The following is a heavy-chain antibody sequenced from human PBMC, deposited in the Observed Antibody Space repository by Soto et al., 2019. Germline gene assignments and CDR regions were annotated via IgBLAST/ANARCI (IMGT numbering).Heavy chain of an antibody. CDR3: ARGQYSSSWYNDYYYYYMDV. J-gene: IGHJ6*03. CDR2: INHSGST. V-gene: IGHV4-34*01. CDR1: GGSFSGYY. D-gene: IGHD6-13*01. Sequence: PSETLSLTCAVYGGSFSGYYWSWIRQPPGKGLEWIGEINHSGSTNYNPSLKSRVTISVDTSKNQFSLKLSSVTAADTAVYYCARGQYSSSWYNDYYYYYMDVWGKGTTVTVSS.